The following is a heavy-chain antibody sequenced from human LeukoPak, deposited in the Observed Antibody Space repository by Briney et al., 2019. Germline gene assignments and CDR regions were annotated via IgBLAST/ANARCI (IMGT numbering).Heavy chain of an antibody. V-gene: IGHV3-23*01. CDR1: GFTFSSYA. Sequence: PGGSLRLSCAVSGFTFSSYAMSWVRQAPGKVLEWVSAISGSGGSTYYADSVKGRFTISRDNSKNTLYLQMNSLRAEDTAVYCCAKGSMIVVGGNWFDPWGQGTLVTVSS. CDR2: ISGSGGST. D-gene: IGHD3-22*01. CDR3: AKGSMIVVGGNWFDP. J-gene: IGHJ5*02.